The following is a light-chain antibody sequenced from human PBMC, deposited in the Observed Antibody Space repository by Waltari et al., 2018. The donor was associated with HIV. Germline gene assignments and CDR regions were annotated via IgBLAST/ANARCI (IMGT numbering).Light chain of an antibody. V-gene: IGKV1-9*01. CDR1: EGISRF. CDR3: QQFKSYPFT. CDR2: TAS. Sequence: DIHLTQSQAYLSASVGDRVTLTCRASEGISRFLAWYQQEPGNAPKLLIYTASTLQSGVPSRFSGSGSGTEFTLTVTSLQPEDFATYYCQQFKSYPFTFGQGTELGIK. J-gene: IGKJ2*01.